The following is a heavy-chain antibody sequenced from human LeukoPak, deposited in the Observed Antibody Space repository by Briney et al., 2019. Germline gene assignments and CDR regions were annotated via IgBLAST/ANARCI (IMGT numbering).Heavy chain of an antibody. D-gene: IGHD1-26*01. CDR1: GCSVSSSIYY. CDR3: ARQRGSSTGHFDY. CDR2: IYYGGNT. Sequence: PSETLSLTCTVAGCSVSSSIYYWGWIRQPPGKGLEWIGSIYYGGNTFYNPSLKSRVTTSVDTSKNQFSLRLTSVTAADTAVYHCARQRGSSTGHFDYWGQGTLVTVSS. J-gene: IGHJ4*02. V-gene: IGHV4-39*01.